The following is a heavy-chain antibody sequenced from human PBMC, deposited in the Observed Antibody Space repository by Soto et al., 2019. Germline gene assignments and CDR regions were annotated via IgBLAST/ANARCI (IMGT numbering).Heavy chain of an antibody. V-gene: IGHV5-51*01. CDR2: IYPGDSDT. D-gene: IGHD6-13*01. Sequence: GESLKISCKGSGYSFTSYWIGWVRQMPGKGLEWMGIIYPGDSDTRYSPSFQGQVTISANKSISTAYLQWSSLKASDTAMYYFARHSGQVAAADVSFDSWGQGTLVTVSS. CDR1: GYSFTSYW. J-gene: IGHJ4*02. CDR3: ARHSGQVAAADVSFDS.